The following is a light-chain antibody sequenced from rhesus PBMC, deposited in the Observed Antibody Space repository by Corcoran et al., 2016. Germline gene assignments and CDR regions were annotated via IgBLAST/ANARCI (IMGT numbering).Light chain of an antibody. J-gene: IGKJ2*01. CDR3: QQYASSPYS. Sequence: DIQMTQSPSSLSASVGDTVTITCRASQTISSWLAWYQQKPGKAPDLLISKASNLQSGVPSRFSGSGSGTDFTLTISSLQSEDFATYYCQQYASSPYSFGQGNKVEI. CDR1: QTISSW. V-gene: IGKV1-22*01. CDR2: KAS.